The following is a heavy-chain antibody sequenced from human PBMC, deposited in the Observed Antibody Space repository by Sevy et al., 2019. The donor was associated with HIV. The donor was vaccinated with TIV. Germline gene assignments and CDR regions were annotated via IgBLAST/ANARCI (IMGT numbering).Heavy chain of an antibody. Sequence: SETLSLTCTVSGGSISNYFWSWIRQPPGKGLEWIGYIYYSGSTNYNPSLKSRVTILVDTSKNQFSLKLRSATAADTAVYYCARESIGAVGDFDYWGQGTLVTVSS. V-gene: IGHV4-59*01. CDR3: ARESIGAVGDFDY. CDR2: IYYSGST. CDR1: GGSISNYF. D-gene: IGHD6-13*01. J-gene: IGHJ4*02.